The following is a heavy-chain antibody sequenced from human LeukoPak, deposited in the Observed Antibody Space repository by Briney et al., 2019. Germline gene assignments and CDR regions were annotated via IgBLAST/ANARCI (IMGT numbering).Heavy chain of an antibody. CDR3: ARERSGHIVVVPAAMTIDY. CDR1: EFTFSSYS. CDR2: IKQDGSEK. Sequence: PGGSLRLSCAASEFTFSSYSMNWVRQAPGKGLEWVANIKQDGSEKYYVDSVKGRFTISRDNSKNTLYLQMNSLRAEDTAVYYCARERSGHIVVVPAAMTIDYWGQGTLVTVSS. D-gene: IGHD2-2*01. J-gene: IGHJ4*02. V-gene: IGHV3-7*01.